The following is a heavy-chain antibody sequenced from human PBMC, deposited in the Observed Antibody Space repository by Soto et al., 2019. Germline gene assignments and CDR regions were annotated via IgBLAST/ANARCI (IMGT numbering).Heavy chain of an antibody. CDR2: ISYDGSNK. Sequence: QVQLVESGGGVVQRGRSLRLSCAASGFTFSSYGMHWVRQAPGKGLEWVAVISYDGSNKYYADSVKGRFTISRDNSKNTLYLQMNRLRAENTAVYYCAKFGGSYFAYLGQGTLDTVSS. J-gene: IGHJ4*02. V-gene: IGHV3-30*18. CDR3: AKFGGSYFAY. CDR1: GFTFSSYG. D-gene: IGHD3-10*01.